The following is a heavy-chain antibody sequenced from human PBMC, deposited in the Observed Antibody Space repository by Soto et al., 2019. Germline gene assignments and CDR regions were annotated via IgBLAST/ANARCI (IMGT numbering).Heavy chain of an antibody. Sequence: SETLSLTCAVSGYSISSGYYWGWIRQPPGKGLEWIGSIYHSGSTYYNPSLKSRVTRSVDTSKNHFSLNLSSVTAADTAVYYCARGITYYDILTGPHAASYFDYWGQGTLVTVSS. D-gene: IGHD3-9*01. CDR2: IYHSGST. J-gene: IGHJ4*02. CDR3: ARGITYYDILTGPHAASYFDY. CDR1: GYSISSGYY. V-gene: IGHV4-38-2*01.